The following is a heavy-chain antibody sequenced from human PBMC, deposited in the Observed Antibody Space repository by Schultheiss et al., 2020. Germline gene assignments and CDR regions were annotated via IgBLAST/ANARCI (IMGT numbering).Heavy chain of an antibody. D-gene: IGHD2/OR15-2a*01. V-gene: IGHV4-30-4*01. CDR3: ARFYDPI. CDR1: GGSISSGGYY. J-gene: IGHJ3*02. CDR2: ISYTGST. Sequence: SETLSLTCIVSGGSISSGGYYWSWFRQPPGEGLAWIGFISYTGSTYFNPSLKNRVTISLDTSKNQFSLKLSSVTAADTAVYYCARFYDPIWGQGTMVTVS.